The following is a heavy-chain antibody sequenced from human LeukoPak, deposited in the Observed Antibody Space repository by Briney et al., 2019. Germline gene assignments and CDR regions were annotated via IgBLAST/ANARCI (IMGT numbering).Heavy chain of an antibody. CDR2: ISGSGGTT. Sequence: GGSLRLSCAASGFTFSSYAMSWVRQAPGKGLEWVSVISGSGGTTYYADSVRGRFTISRDNSKNTLYLQMNSLGAEDTAVYYCAKNRGGGLHYYMDVWGKGTTVTVSS. J-gene: IGHJ6*03. V-gene: IGHV3-23*01. CDR1: GFTFSSYA. D-gene: IGHD4-23*01. CDR3: AKNRGGGLHYYMDV.